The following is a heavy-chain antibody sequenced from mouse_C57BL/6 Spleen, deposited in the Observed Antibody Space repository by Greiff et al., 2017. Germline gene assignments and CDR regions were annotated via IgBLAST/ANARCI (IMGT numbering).Heavy chain of an antibody. Sequence: EVKLLESGPGLVKPSQSLSLTCSVTGYSFTSGAYWNFIRPLPGNQLEWMTYISYDSSNYYPPSLKNRISITRDTSKNQFFLKLNSVTTEDTATYYWARNSTVGEAAMDYWGQGTSVTVSS. CDR2: ISYDSSN. CDR3: ARNSTVGEAAMDY. V-gene: IGHV3-6*01. D-gene: IGHD1-1*01. J-gene: IGHJ4*01. CDR1: GYSFTSGAY.